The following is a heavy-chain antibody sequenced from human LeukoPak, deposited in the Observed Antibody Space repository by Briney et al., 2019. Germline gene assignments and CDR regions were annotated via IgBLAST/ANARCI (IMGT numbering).Heavy chain of an antibody. J-gene: IGHJ4*02. CDR3: ARDGPGYYDSSGTNNNYGAERY. CDR2: ISGSSAYI. D-gene: IGHD3-22*01. V-gene: IGHV3-21*01. Sequence: GGSLRLSCTASGFTFSNSSMNWVRQAPGKGLEWVSSISGSSAYIYYADSLKGRFTISRDNAKNSLYLQMNSLRAEDTAVYYCARDGPGYYDSSGTNNNYGAERYWGQGTLVTVSS. CDR1: GFTFSNSS.